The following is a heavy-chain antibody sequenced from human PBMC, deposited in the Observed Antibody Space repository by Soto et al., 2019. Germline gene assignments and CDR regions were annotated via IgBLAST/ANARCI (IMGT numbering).Heavy chain of an antibody. V-gene: IGHV3-15*04. CDR3: VAENHRHPYYFEN. Sequence: GGSMRLSCAASGIILSDTWMNWVRQAPGKGLEWVGRLESTESGGATDFASTVKGRFTVSRDDSKNTLSLHMTSLQPEDTALYYCVAENHRHPYYFENWGQG. J-gene: IGHJ4*02. CDR1: GIILSDTW. CDR2: LESTESGGAT.